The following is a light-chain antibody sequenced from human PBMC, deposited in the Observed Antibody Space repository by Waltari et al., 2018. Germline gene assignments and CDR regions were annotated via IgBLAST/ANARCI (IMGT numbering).Light chain of an antibody. V-gene: IGLV3-1*01. CDR2: QNN. Sequence: SYELTQPPSLSVSLGQKASITCSGVTVAAKSVCWYQQKPGQTPVMVIYQNNKRPSGIPERFSGSNSGNTATLTISGTQAMDEADYYCQAWGSRPGVFGAGTKVTVL. CDR3: QAWGSRPGV. CDR1: TVAAKS. J-gene: IGLJ1*01.